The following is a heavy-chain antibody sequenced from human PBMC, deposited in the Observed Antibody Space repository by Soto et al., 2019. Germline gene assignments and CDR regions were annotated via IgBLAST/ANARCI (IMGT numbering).Heavy chain of an antibody. CDR2: ISPYDHSM. CDR3: ARELSTIVRAYN. D-gene: IGHD3-10*01. J-gene: IGHJ4*02. Sequence: EVQLVESGGGLVKPGGSLRLSCAASGFTFTSHNIYWFRQAPGKGLEWVSSISPYDHSMYYADSVKGRFTVSKDNAKRSVYLPMDSLRAEDTAMYYCARELSTIVRAYNWGQGTLVTVSS. V-gene: IGHV3-21*02. CDR1: GFTFTSHN.